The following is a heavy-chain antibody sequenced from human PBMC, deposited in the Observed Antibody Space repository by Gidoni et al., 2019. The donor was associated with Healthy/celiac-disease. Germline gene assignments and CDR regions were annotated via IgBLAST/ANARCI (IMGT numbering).Heavy chain of an antibody. V-gene: IGHV1-46*01. J-gene: IGHJ6*02. CDR2: INPSGGST. CDR3: ASTDSQGTLAHYYYGMDV. D-gene: IGHD1-1*01. Sequence: QVQLVQSGAEVKKPGASVKVSCKASGYTFTSYYMHWVRQAPGQGLEWMGIINPSGGSTSYAQKFQGRVTMTRDTSTSTVYMELSSLRSEDTAVYYCASTDSQGTLAHYYYGMDVWGQGTTVTVSS. CDR1: GYTFTSYY.